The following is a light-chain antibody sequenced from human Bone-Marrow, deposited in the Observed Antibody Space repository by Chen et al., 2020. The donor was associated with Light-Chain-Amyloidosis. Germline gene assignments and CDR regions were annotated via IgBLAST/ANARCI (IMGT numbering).Light chain of an antibody. Sequence: SYELTQPPSVSVSPGQTARLTCSGDDLPTKYAYWYQQKPDQAPVLVIHRDTARHTVISGRFSGSSTGTTPTLAISGVQAEDEADNHCQSADSSGTYEVIFGGGTKLTVL. CDR3: QSADSSGTYEVI. V-gene: IGLV3-25*03. CDR2: RDT. CDR1: DLPTKY. J-gene: IGLJ2*01.